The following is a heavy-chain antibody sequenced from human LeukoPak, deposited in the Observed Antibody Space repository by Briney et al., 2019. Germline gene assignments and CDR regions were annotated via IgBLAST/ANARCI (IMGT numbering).Heavy chain of an antibody. V-gene: IGHV5-51*01. CDR2: IYPGDSDT. Sequence: GESLKISCKGSGYSFTSYWIGWVRQMPGKGLEWMGIIYPGDSDTRYSPSFQGQVTISADKSISTAYLQWSSLKASDTAMYYCARRPGYCSGGSCYSEYYFDYWGQGTLVTVSS. CDR3: ARRPGYCSGGSCYSEYYFDY. J-gene: IGHJ4*02. D-gene: IGHD2-15*01. CDR1: GYSFTSYW.